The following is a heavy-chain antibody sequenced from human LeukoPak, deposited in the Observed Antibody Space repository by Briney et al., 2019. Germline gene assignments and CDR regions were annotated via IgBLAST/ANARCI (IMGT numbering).Heavy chain of an antibody. D-gene: IGHD2-2*01. CDR1: GFTFRSHA. J-gene: IGHJ4*02. CDR2: ISYDGSNK. CDR3: ARDSLYCSSTSCPIDY. V-gene: IGHV3-30*04. Sequence: GGSLRLSCAASGFTFRSHAMHWVRQAPGKGLEWVAVISYDGSNKYYADSVKGRFTISRDNSKNTLYLQMNSLRAEDTAVYYCARDSLYCSSTSCPIDYWGRGTLVTVSS.